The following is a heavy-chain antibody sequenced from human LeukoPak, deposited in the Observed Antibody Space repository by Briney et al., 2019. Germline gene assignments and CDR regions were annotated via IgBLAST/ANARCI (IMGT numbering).Heavy chain of an antibody. Sequence: GASVKVSCKASGYTFTSYDINWVRQATGQGLEWMGWMNPNSGNTGYAQKFQGRVTMTRNTSISTAYMELSSLRSEDTAVYYCARVDDYGDPSYYYYYGMDVWGQGTTVTVSS. J-gene: IGHJ6*02. CDR2: MNPNSGNT. CDR3: ARVDDYGDPSYYYYYGMDV. CDR1: GYTFTSYD. D-gene: IGHD4-17*01. V-gene: IGHV1-8*01.